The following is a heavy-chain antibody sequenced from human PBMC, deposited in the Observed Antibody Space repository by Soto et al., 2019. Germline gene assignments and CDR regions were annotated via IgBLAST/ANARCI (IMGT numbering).Heavy chain of an antibody. Sequence: SETLSLTCTVSGCSISSSSYYWGWIRQPPGKGLEWIGSIYYSGSTYYNPSLKSRVTISVDTSKNQFSLKLSSVTAADTAVYYCASPYCSGGSCCPGGYWGQGTLVT. CDR2: IYYSGST. CDR3: ASPYCSGGSCCPGGY. D-gene: IGHD2-15*01. J-gene: IGHJ4*02. V-gene: IGHV4-39*01. CDR1: GCSISSSSYY.